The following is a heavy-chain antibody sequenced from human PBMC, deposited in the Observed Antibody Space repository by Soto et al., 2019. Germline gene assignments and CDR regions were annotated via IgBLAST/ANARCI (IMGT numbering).Heavy chain of an antibody. Sequence: SETLSLTCTVSSGSISSYYWSWIRQPPGKGLEWIGYIYYSGTTNYNPSLKGRVTISVDTSKNQFSLKLSSVTAADTAVYYCARGDLKSNWFDPWGQGTLVTVSS. CDR1: SGSISSYY. V-gene: IGHV4-59*01. D-gene: IGHD2-21*02. J-gene: IGHJ5*02. CDR3: ARGDLKSNWFDP. CDR2: IYYSGTT.